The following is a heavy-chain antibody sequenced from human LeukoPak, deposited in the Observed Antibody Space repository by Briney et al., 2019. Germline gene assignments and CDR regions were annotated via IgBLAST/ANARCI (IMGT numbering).Heavy chain of an antibody. CDR1: GFTFSSYW. V-gene: IGHV3-7*04. CDR2: IKQDGREK. CDR3: ARDRTRIGLHNLDY. J-gene: IGHJ4*02. D-gene: IGHD5-24*01. Sequence: GGSLRLSCAASGFTFSSYWMSWVRQAPGKGLEWVANIKQDGREKYYADSVKGRFTISRDNAKNSLYLQMNSLRAEDTAVYYCARDRTRIGLHNLDYWGQGTLVTVSS.